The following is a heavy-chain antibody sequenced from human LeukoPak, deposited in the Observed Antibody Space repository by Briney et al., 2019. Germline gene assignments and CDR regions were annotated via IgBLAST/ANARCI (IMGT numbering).Heavy chain of an antibody. V-gene: IGHV1-2*02. CDR1: GYTFTGYY. CDR3: YPWDSSGYYHGGGDY. J-gene: IGHJ4*02. Sequence: GASVKVSCKASGYTFTGYYMHWVRQAPGQGLDWMGWINPNSGGTNYAQKFQGRVTMTRDTSISTAYMELSRLRSDDTAVYYCYPWDSSGYYHGGGDYWGQGTLVTVSS. CDR2: INPNSGGT. D-gene: IGHD3-22*01.